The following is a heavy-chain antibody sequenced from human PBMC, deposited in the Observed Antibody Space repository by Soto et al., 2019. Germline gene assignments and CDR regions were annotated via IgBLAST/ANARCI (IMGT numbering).Heavy chain of an antibody. CDR3: ARGPSGDKVDY. J-gene: IGHJ4*02. D-gene: IGHD1-26*01. V-gene: IGHV4-30-4*01. CDR2: IYNSGST. CDR1: GGSINNNGYF. Sequence: PSETLSLTCTVCGGSINNNGYFWSWIRQPPGSGLEWIGHIYNSGSTYSNPSLKSRLTISVDTSKNQFSLKLSSVTAADTAVYYCARGPSGDKVDYWGQGTLVTVSS.